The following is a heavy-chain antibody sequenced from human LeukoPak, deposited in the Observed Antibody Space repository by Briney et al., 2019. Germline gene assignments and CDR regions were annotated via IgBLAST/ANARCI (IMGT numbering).Heavy chain of an antibody. CDR1: GYTFTNYG. J-gene: IGHJ4*02. D-gene: IGHD6-13*01. CDR2: ISAYSGNT. Sequence: ASVKVSCKASGYTFTNYGLSWVRQAPGHGLEWMGWISAYSGNTNYAQKFQGRVTMTRDTSISTAYMELSRLRSDDSAVYYCARVVAAAGNYWGQGTLVTVSS. V-gene: IGHV1-18*01. CDR3: ARVVAAAGNY.